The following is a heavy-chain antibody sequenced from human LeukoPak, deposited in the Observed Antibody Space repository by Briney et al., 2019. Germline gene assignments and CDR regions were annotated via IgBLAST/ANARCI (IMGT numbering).Heavy chain of an antibody. CDR1: GFTFSSYA. J-gene: IGHJ4*02. CDR3: AKSPSAPIYCSSTSCYLDY. D-gene: IGHD2-2*01. CDR2: ISGSGGST. V-gene: IGHV3-23*01. Sequence: TGGSLRLSCAASGFTFSSYAMSWVRQAPGKGLEWVSAISGSGGSTYYADSVKGRFTISRDNSKNTLYLQMNSLRAEDTAVYYCAKSPSAPIYCSSTSCYLDYWGQGTLVTVSS.